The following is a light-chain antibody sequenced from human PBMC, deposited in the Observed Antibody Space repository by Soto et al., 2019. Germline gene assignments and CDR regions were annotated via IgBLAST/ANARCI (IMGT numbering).Light chain of an antibody. CDR1: SSDVGGYNH. CDR3: SSYTTSSTLVV. CDR2: DVT. J-gene: IGLJ3*02. V-gene: IGLV2-14*03. Sequence: QSVLTQPASVSGSPGQSITISCTGTSSDVGGYNHVSWYQQYPGKAPKLMIYDVTNRPSGVSNRFSGSKSANTASLTISGLQPEDEADYYCSSYTTSSTLVVLGGGTKLTVL.